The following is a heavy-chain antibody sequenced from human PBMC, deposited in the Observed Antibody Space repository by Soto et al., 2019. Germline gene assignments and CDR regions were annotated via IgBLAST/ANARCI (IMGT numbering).Heavy chain of an antibody. D-gene: IGHD7-27*01. Sequence: PSETLSLTCSVSGDSISNLDYFWAWIRQPPGQALEYIGYIYKIATTYYNPSFESRVAISVDTSKSQFSLNVTSVPAADTAVYFCARGRYCLTGRCFPNWFDSWGQGALVTVSS. CDR1: GDSISNLDYF. CDR2: IYKIATT. CDR3: ARGRYCLTGRCFPNWFDS. J-gene: IGHJ5*01. V-gene: IGHV4-30-4*01.